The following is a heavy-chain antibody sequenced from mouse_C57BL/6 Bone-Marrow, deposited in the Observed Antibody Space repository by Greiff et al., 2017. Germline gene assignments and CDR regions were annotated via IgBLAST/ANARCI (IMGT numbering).Heavy chain of an antibody. J-gene: IGHJ4*01. CDR2: IRSGSSTI. CDR3: ARPGYAIGGMDY. V-gene: IGHV5-17*01. Sequence: EVKLLESGGGLVKPGGSLTLSCAASGFTFSDYGMHWVRQAPEKGLEWVAYIRSGSSTIYYADSVKGRCTSTRNNAKKTLFRQMTSLRSEDTAMYYCARPGYAIGGMDYWGQGTSVTVSS. D-gene: IGHD2-10*02. CDR1: GFTFSDYG.